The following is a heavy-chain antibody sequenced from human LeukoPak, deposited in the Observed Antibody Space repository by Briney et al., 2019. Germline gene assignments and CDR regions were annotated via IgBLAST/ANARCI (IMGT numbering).Heavy chain of an antibody. V-gene: IGHV4-39*01. CDR3: ASGYRSGWSKMDV. CDR2: IYYSGST. D-gene: IGHD6-19*01. J-gene: IGHJ6*02. Sequence: SETLSLTCTVSGGSISSSSYYWGWIRQPPGKGLEWIGCIYYSGSTYYNPSLKSRVTIYVDTSKNQFSLKLSSVTAADTAVYYCASGYRSGWSKMDVWGQGTTVTVSS. CDR1: GGSISSSSYY.